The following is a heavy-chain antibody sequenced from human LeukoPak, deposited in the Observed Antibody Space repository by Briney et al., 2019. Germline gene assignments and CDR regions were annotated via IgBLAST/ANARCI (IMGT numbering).Heavy chain of an antibody. Sequence: SVKVSCKASGGTFISYAISWVRQAPGQGLEWMGGIIPIFGTANYAQKFQGRVTITTDESTSTAYMELSSLRSEDTAVYYCARDYCSSTNCFTRSYYYYMDVWGKGTTVTVSS. D-gene: IGHD2-2*02. CDR3: ARDYCSSTNCFTRSYYYYMDV. V-gene: IGHV1-69*05. CDR2: IIPIFGTA. CDR1: GGTFISYA. J-gene: IGHJ6*03.